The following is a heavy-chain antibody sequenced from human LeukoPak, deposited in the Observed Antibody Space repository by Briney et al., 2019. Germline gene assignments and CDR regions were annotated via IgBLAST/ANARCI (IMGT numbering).Heavy chain of an antibody. D-gene: IGHD3-10*01. Sequence: GGSLRLSCAASGFTFSSYGMHWVRQAPGKGLEWVAVISYDGSNKYYADSVKGRFTISRDNSKNTLYLQMSSLRAEDTAVYYCAKAMVRGRYYGMDVWGQGTTVTVSS. CDR2: ISYDGSNK. CDR3: AKAMVRGRYYGMDV. V-gene: IGHV3-30*18. CDR1: GFTFSSYG. J-gene: IGHJ6*02.